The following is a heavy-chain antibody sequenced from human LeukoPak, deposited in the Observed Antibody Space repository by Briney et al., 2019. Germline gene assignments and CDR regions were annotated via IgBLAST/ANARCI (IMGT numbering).Heavy chain of an antibody. CDR3: ARDRGDYNHNFDY. CDR2: IWYDGSEK. Sequence: PGGSLRLSCAASGFTFSSYSMNGVRQAPGKGVEWVAVIWYDGSEKYYPDPVKGRFTISRDNSNNMLYLHMNSLRAEDTAVYFCARDRGDYNHNFDYSGQGTLGTVSS. CDR1: GFTFSSYS. J-gene: IGHJ4*02. D-gene: IGHD4-17*01. V-gene: IGHV3-33*08.